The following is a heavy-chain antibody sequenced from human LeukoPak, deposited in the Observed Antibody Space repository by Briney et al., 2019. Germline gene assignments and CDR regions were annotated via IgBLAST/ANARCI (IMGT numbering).Heavy chain of an antibody. CDR3: ARLRYYYDSSGSYYFDY. D-gene: IGHD3-22*01. J-gene: IGHJ4*02. Sequence: GESLKISCKGSGYSFTSYWIGWVRQMPGKGLEWMGIIYPGDSDTGYSPSFQGQVTISADKSISTAYLQWSSLKASDTAMYYCARLRYYYDSSGSYYFDYWGQGTLVTVSS. CDR1: GYSFTSYW. V-gene: IGHV5-51*01. CDR2: IYPGDSDT.